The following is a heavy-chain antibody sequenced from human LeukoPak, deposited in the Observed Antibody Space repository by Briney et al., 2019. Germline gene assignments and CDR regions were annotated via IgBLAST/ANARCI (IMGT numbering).Heavy chain of an antibody. Sequence: PGGSLRLSCAASGFTFDDYAMHWVRQAPGKGLERVSGISWNSGSIGYADSVKGRFTISRDNAKNSLYLQMNSLRAEDTALYYCAKGRGYSSLYFQHWGQGTLVTVSS. CDR3: AKGRGYSSLYFQH. D-gene: IGHD4-11*01. CDR1: GFTFDDYA. J-gene: IGHJ1*01. V-gene: IGHV3-9*01. CDR2: ISWNSGSI.